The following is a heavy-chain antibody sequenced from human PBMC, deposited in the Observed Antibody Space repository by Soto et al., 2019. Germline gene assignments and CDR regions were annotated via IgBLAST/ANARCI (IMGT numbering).Heavy chain of an antibody. J-gene: IGHJ3*02. CDR1: GYTFTSYA. D-gene: IGHD2-2*01. CDR2: INAGNGNT. Sequence: ASVNVSCKASGYTFTSYAMHWVRQAPGQRLEWMGWINAGNGNTKYSQKFQGRVTITRDTSASTAYMELSSLRSEDTAVYYCATAIADDAFDIWGRGTMVTVSS. V-gene: IGHV1-3*01. CDR3: ATAIADDAFDI.